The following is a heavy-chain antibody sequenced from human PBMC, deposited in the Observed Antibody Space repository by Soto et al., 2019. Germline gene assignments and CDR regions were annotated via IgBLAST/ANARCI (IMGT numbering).Heavy chain of an antibody. CDR2: LYYSGST. D-gene: IGHD2-15*01. Sequence: PSETLSLTCTVSGGSISSYFWSWIRQPPGKGLEWIGYLYYSGSTNYNPSLKSRVTISVDTSKNQFSLKLSSVTAADTAVYYCARVYCSGGSCYGIDYWGQGTLVTVSS. J-gene: IGHJ4*02. CDR3: ARVYCSGGSCYGIDY. CDR1: GGSISSYF. V-gene: IGHV4-59*01.